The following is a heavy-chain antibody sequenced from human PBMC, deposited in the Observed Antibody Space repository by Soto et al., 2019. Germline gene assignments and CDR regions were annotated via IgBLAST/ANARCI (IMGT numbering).Heavy chain of an antibody. V-gene: IGHV1-18*01. Sequence: QVQLVQSGAEVKKPGASVRVSCKASGYTFTRYGLSWVRQAPGQGLEWMGWISTYNGDTNYAQKLQGRVTMTTDTSTSTAYMELRSLRSADTAVYYCARDGNCSGGSCYSAFRQFDYWGQGTLVTVSS. J-gene: IGHJ4*02. CDR2: ISTYNGDT. D-gene: IGHD2-15*01. CDR3: ARDGNCSGGSCYSAFRQFDY. CDR1: GYTFTRYG.